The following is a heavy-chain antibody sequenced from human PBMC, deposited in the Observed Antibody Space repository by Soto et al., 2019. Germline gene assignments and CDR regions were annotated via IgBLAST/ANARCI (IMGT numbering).Heavy chain of an antibody. Sequence: GGSLRLSCAASGFTFSSYWMSWVRQAPGKGLEWVANIKQDGSEKYYVDSVKGRFTISRDNAKNSLYLQMNSLRAEDTAVYYCARGAGYCSGGSCLRYYYGMDVWGQGTTVTVSS. CDR3: ARGAGYCSGGSCLRYYYGMDV. V-gene: IGHV3-7*05. CDR2: IKQDGSEK. D-gene: IGHD2-15*01. CDR1: GFTFSSYW. J-gene: IGHJ6*02.